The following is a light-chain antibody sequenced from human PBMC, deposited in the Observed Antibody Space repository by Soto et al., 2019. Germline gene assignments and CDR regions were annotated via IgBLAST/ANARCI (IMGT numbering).Light chain of an antibody. CDR2: DAS. CDR1: QTVGRY. Sequence: EIVLTQSPATLSLSPGDRVTLSCRASQTVGRYLSWYQHSPGQGPRLLVYDASNRATGIPARFSGSGSETDFPLTISSLEPEDFAVYYCQQRLHWPITFGQGTRLEIK. V-gene: IGKV3-11*01. CDR3: QQRLHWPIT. J-gene: IGKJ5*01.